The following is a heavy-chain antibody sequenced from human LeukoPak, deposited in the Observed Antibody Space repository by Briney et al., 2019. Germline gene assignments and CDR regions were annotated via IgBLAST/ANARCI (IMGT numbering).Heavy chain of an antibody. D-gene: IGHD3-10*01. CDR3: AKDLLLWFGELSAADY. CDR1: GFTFSSYG. Sequence: GGSLRLSCAASGFTFSSYGMSWVRQAPGKGLEWVSGVSGSGSSTYYADSVKGRFTISRDNPKNTLYLQMNRLRAEDTAIYYCAKDLLLWFGELSAADYWGQGTLVTVSS. J-gene: IGHJ4*02. CDR2: VSGSGSST. V-gene: IGHV3-23*01.